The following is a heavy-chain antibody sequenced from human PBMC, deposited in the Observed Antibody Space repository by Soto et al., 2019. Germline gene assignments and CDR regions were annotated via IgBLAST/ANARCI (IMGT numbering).Heavy chain of an antibody. J-gene: IGHJ4*02. CDR2: IWYDGSNK. CDR3: ARDTREYSSSSDY. D-gene: IGHD6-6*01. CDR1: GFTFSSYG. Sequence: QVQLVESGGGVVQPGRSLRLSCAASGFTFSSYGMHWVRQAPGKGLEWVAVIWYDGSNKYYADSVKGRFTISRDNSKNTLYLQMNSLRAEDTAVYYCARDTREYSSSSDYWGQGTLVTVSS. V-gene: IGHV3-33*01.